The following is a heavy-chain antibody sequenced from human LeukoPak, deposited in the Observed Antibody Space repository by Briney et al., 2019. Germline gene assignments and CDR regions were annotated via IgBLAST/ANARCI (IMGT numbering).Heavy chain of an antibody. J-gene: IGHJ4*02. D-gene: IGHD3-10*01. CDR2: ISAYNGNT. Sequence: ASVKVSCKASGYTFTNYGISWVRQAPGQGLEWMGWISAYNGNTNYAQKLQGRVTMTTDTSTSTGYMELRSLRSDDTAVYYCARVHYGSGNYCDYWGQGTLVTVSS. CDR1: GYTFTNYG. V-gene: IGHV1-18*01. CDR3: ARVHYGSGNYCDY.